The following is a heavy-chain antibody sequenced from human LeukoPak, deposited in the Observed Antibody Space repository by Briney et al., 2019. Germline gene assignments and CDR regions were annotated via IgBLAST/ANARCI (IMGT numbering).Heavy chain of an antibody. D-gene: IGHD6-13*01. Sequence: GGSLRLSCAASGFTFSSYGMHWVRQAPGKGLEWVAVISNDGSNEFYADSMKGRFTISRDTSKNTLYLQTNSLRTEDTAVYYCARDYSIPPAAGSLYNWFAPWGQGTLVTVSS. CDR1: GFTFSSYG. CDR2: ISNDGSNE. CDR3: ARDYSIPPAAGSLYNWFAP. J-gene: IGHJ5*02. V-gene: IGHV3-30*03.